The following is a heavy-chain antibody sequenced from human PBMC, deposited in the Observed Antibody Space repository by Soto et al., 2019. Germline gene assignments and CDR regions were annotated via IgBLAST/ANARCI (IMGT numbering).Heavy chain of an antibody. Sequence: EVQLGESGGGLVQPGGSLRLSCAASGFTFSSQWMYWVRQSPGKGPVWVSYINSDGSRIAYADSVKGRFTISRDNAKNTLYLQMNSLRVEDTAVYYCVRDIRWGRGTLVTVSS. J-gene: IGHJ4*02. CDR3: VRDIR. CDR2: INSDGSRI. V-gene: IGHV3-74*03. CDR1: GFTFSSQW.